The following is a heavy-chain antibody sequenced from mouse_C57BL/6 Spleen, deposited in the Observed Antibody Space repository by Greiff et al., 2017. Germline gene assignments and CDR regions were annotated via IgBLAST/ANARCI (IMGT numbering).Heavy chain of an antibody. CDR1: GYTFTSYW. D-gene: IGHD3-2*02. J-gene: IGHJ3*01. CDR2: IDPNSGGT. CDR3: ARGDSSGLAWFAY. Sequence: QMQLKQPGAELVKPGASVKLSCKASGYTFTSYWMHWVKQRPGRGLEWIGRIDPNSGGTKYNEKFKSKATLTVDKPSSTAYMQLSSLTSEDSAVYYWARGDSSGLAWFAYWGQGTLVTVSA. V-gene: IGHV1-72*01.